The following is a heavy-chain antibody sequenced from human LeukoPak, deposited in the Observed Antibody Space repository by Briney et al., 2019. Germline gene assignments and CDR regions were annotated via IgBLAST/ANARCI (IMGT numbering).Heavy chain of an antibody. D-gene: IGHD3-10*02. Sequence: PGGSLRLSCAASGFTFSSYEMNWFRQAPGRGLVEVSYISSSGSTIYYADSVKGRFTISRDNAKNSLYLQMNSLRAEDTAVYYCAELGITMIGGVWGKGTTVTISS. CDR2: ISSSGSTI. CDR1: GFTFSSYE. V-gene: IGHV3-48*03. J-gene: IGHJ6*04. CDR3: AELGITMIGGV.